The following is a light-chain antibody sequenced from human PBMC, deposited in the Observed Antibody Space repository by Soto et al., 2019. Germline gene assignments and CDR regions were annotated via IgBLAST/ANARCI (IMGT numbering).Light chain of an antibody. CDR1: QGISSS. CDR2: SAS. J-gene: IGKJ1*01. Sequence: DIQLTQSPSFLSASVGDRATITCRASQGISSSLAWYQQQPGKAPKLLIYSASTLQSGVPSRFSGSGSGTEFTLTISSLQPEDFATYYCQQLNSYPLTFGQGTKVEI. V-gene: IGKV1-9*01. CDR3: QQLNSYPLT.